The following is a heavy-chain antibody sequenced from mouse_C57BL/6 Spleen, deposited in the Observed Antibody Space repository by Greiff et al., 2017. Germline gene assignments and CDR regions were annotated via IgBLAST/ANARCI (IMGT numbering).Heavy chain of an antibody. CDR1: GYTFTSYG. J-gene: IGHJ1*03. V-gene: IGHV1-81*01. CDR3: ASYDYDWYFEV. Sequence: QVQLQQSGAELARPGASVKLSCKASGYTFTSYGISWVKQRPGQGLEWIGEVYPRSGNTYYNETFKGKATLTADKSSSTAYMELRSLTSEDSAVYFCASYDYDWYFEVWGTGTTGTVSS. CDR2: VYPRSGNT. D-gene: IGHD2-4*01.